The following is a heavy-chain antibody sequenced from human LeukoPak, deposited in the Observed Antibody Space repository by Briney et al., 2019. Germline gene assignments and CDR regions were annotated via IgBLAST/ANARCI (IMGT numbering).Heavy chain of an antibody. CDR3: ARRRSSLSGYYYMDV. V-gene: IGHV4-59*08. CDR1: GGSISSYY. D-gene: IGHD6-6*01. J-gene: IGHJ6*03. CDR2: IYYSGST. Sequence: PSETLSLTCTVSGGSISSYYWSWIRQPPGKGLEWIGYIYYSGSTNYNPSLKSRVTISVDTSKNQFSLKLSSVTAADTAVYYCARRRSSLSGYYYMDVWGKGTTVTVSS.